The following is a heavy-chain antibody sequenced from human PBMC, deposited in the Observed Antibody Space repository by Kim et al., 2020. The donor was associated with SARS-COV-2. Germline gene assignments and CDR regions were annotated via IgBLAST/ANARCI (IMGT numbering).Heavy chain of an antibody. J-gene: IGHJ4*02. CDR3: ARRAGYVDY. V-gene: IGHV4-39*01. Sequence: GTTYSNAPLKSRLTISVETSKNQFSLRLNSVTAADTAVYYCARRAGYVDYWGQGTLVTVSS. D-gene: IGHD2-2*01. CDR2: GTT.